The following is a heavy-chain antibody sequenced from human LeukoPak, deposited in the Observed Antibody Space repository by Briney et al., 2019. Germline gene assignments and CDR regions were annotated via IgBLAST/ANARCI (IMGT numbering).Heavy chain of an antibody. CDR1: GGSMNTYY. D-gene: IGHD5-18*01. Sequence: SETLSLTCTVSGGSMNTYYWAWIRQTAGGGLEWIGQVHSSVGTTYNPSLRSRVSLSLDTSKNHFSLRLASVTAADTAVYFCARERDHGYSYGHVLDFWGQGIPVTVSS. CDR2: VHSSVGT. V-gene: IGHV4-4*07. J-gene: IGHJ4*02. CDR3: ARERDHGYSYGHVLDF.